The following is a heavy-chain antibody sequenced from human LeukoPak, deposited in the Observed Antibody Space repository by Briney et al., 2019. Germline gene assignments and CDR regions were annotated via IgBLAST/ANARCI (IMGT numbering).Heavy chain of an antibody. V-gene: IGHV1-24*01. Sequence: ASVKVSCKVSGYTLTELSMHWVRQAPGKGLEWMGGFDPEDGETIYAQKFQGRVTVTEDTSTDTAYMELSSLRSEDTAVYYCASILGDAFDIWGQGTMVTVSS. CDR2: FDPEDGET. CDR3: ASILGDAFDI. CDR1: GYTLTELS. J-gene: IGHJ3*02.